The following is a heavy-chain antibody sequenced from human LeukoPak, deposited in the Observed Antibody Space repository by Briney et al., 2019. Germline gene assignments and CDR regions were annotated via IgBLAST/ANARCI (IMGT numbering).Heavy chain of an antibody. V-gene: IGHV3-21*01. J-gene: IGHJ4*02. CDR3: ARDRGVLLWFGESHELDY. Sequence: SGGSLRLSCAASGFALSSCSMNWVRQAPGKGLEWVSSISSSSSYIYYADSVKGRFTISRDNSKNTLYLQMNSLRAEDTAVYYCARDRGVLLWFGESHELDYWGQGTLVTVSS. CDR1: GFALSSCS. CDR2: ISSSSSYI. D-gene: IGHD3-10*01.